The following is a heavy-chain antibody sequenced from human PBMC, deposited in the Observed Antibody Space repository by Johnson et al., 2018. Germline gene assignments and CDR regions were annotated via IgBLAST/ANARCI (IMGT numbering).Heavy chain of an antibody. J-gene: IGHJ6*02. CDR2: ISSSSLTI. CDR3: AGDRSGSSYYYYGMDV. V-gene: IGHV3-48*02. D-gene: IGHD1-26*01. CDR1: GFTFSDYS. Sequence: VQLVESGGGLVEPGGSLRLSCAASGFTFSDYSLNWVRQAPGKGPEWLSYISSSSLTIYYADSVKGRFTISRDNAKNSLYLQMNSLRDEDTDVDYCAGDRSGSSYYYYGMDVWGQGTTVTVSS.